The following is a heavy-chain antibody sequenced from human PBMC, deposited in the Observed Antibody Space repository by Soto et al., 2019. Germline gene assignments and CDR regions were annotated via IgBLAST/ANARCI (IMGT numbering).Heavy chain of an antibody. CDR1: GFTFNYYW. CDR2: IQNDGSRT. V-gene: IGHV3-74*01. CDR3: ARGDRGGFDL. J-gene: IGHJ3*01. D-gene: IGHD2-21*02. Sequence: EVQLVEYEGGLVKRGGSLRLSCAASGFTFNYYWMHWVRQAPGLGLVWVSHIQNDGSRTTYADSVKGLFTISRDNAKNTLYLQMNSLRAEDTAVYYCARGDRGGFDLWGQGTTVTVSS.